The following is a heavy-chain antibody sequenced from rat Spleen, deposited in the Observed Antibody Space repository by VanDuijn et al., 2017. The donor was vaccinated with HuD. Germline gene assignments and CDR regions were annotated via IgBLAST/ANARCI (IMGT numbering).Heavy chain of an antibody. D-gene: IGHD1-1*01. CDR3: ARWTVYYFDY. V-gene: IGHV5-31*01. CDR2: ITNTGGSS. CDR1: GFTFNNYW. Sequence: EVQLVESGGGLVQPGRSLKLSCVASGFTFNNYWMTWIRQAPGKGLEWVASITNTGGSSYYRDSVKGRFTISRDNAKSTLYLQMDSLRSEDTATYYCARWTVYYFDYWGQGVMVTVSS. J-gene: IGHJ2*01.